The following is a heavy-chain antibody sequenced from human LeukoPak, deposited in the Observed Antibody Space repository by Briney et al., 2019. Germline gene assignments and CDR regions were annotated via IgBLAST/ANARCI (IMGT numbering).Heavy chain of an antibody. V-gene: IGHV3-30*04. D-gene: IGHD2-21*02. J-gene: IGHJ4*02. CDR3: ARDRVPSAADYYFDY. Sequence: GGSLRLSCAASAFTFSNYPMHWVRQAPGKGLEWVAVISYDGRDKHHADSMKGRFTISRDNSKNTLYLQLDSLRTEDTAVYFCARDRVPSAADYYFDYWGQGTLVTVSS. CDR2: ISYDGRDK. CDR1: AFTFSNYP.